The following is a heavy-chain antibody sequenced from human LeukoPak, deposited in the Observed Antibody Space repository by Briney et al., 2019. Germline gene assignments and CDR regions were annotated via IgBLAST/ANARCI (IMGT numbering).Heavy chain of an antibody. Sequence: SETLSLTCIVSGGSISSSRDYWAWIRQPPGKGLEWIGYIYYSGSTNYNPSLKSRVTISVDTSKNQFSLKLSSVTAADTAVYYCARNGYPFRFDYWGQGTLVTVSS. CDR3: ARNGYPFRFDY. V-gene: IGHV4-61*05. D-gene: IGHD6-13*01. CDR1: GGSISSSRDY. CDR2: IYYSGST. J-gene: IGHJ4*02.